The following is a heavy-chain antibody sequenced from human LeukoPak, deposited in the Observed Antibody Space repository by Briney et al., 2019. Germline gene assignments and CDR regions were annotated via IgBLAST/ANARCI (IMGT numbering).Heavy chain of an antibody. V-gene: IGHV4-59*11. D-gene: IGHD4-17*01. J-gene: IGHJ6*03. CDR1: GGSISSHY. Sequence: PSETLSLTCTVSGGSISSHYWSWIRQPPGKGLEWIGHIYYSGSTNYNPSLKSRVTISVDTSKNQFSLKLSSVTAADTAVYYCARAAGDGDYVGANYYYMDVWGRGTTVTISS. CDR3: ARAAGDGDYVGANYYYMDV. CDR2: IYYSGST.